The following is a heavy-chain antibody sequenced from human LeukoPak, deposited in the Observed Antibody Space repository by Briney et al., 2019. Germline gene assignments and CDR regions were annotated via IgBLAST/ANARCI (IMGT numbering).Heavy chain of an antibody. V-gene: IGHV3-23*01. Sequence: GGSLRLSCAASGFTFSSYAMSWVRQAPGKGLEWVSAISGSGGSAYYADSVKGRFTISRDNSKNTLYLQMNSLRAEDTAVYYCAKDPVYCSSTSCSHGNAFDIWGQGTMVTVSS. D-gene: IGHD2-2*01. CDR2: ISGSGGSA. CDR1: GFTFSSYA. CDR3: AKDPVYCSSTSCSHGNAFDI. J-gene: IGHJ3*02.